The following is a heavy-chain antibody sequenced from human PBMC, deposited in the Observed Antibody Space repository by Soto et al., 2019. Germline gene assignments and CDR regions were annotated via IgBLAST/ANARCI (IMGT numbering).Heavy chain of an antibody. Sequence: QVQLQESGPGLVKPSQTLSLTCTVSGGSINSGGYYWSWIRHHPGKGLEWIGYIFYSGSTYYNPSLKRRITISVDMSKNQFSLKLSSGNAADTAVYYCARVGGSGSPFDNWGQGTLVTVSS. V-gene: IGHV4-31*03. J-gene: IGHJ4*02. CDR1: GGSINSGGYY. CDR2: IFYSGST. CDR3: ARVGGSGSPFDN. D-gene: IGHD3-10*01.